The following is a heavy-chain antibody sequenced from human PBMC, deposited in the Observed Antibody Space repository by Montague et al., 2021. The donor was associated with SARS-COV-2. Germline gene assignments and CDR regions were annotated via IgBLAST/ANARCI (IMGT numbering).Heavy chain of an antibody. CDR2: ITGSGDHT. J-gene: IGHJ6*02. CDR3: AKSIRQDCYYAMDV. Sequence: SLRLSCAASGFTFDNYAMNWVRQAPGKGPEWVSAITGSGDHTYYADSVKGRFTISTDNSKSTLYLQMYSLRAEDTAIYYCAKSIRQDCYYAMDVWGRGTTVTVSS. V-gene: IGHV3-23*01. CDR1: GFTFDNYA.